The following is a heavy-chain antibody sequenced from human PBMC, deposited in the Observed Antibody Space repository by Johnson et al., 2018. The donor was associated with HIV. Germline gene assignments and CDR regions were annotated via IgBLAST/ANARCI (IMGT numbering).Heavy chain of an antibody. CDR3: ARLPSRYSRDDLDI. CDR1: GFTFSSYD. V-gene: IGHV3-13*01. D-gene: IGHD5-18*01. CDR2: IGTACDT. Sequence: MQLVESGGGLVQPGGSLRLSCAASGFTFSSYDMHWVRQATGKGLEWVSAIGTACDTYYPGSVKGRFTISRENAKNSLYLQMNSLRAEDTAVYYCARLPSRYSRDDLDIWGQGTMVTVSS. J-gene: IGHJ3*02.